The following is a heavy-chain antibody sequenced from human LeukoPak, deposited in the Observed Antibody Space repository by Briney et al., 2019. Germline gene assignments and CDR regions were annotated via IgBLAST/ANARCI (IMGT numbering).Heavy chain of an antibody. D-gene: IGHD6-19*01. CDR1: GFTFSSYA. Sequence: GGSLRLSCAASGFTFSSYAMHWVRQAPGKGLEWVAVISYDGSNKYYADSVKGRFTISRDNSKNTLYLQMNSLRAEDTAVYYCARDGPYSSGWYFDHWGQGTLVTVSS. V-gene: IGHV3-30-3*01. CDR2: ISYDGSNK. J-gene: IGHJ4*02. CDR3: ARDGPYSSGWYFDH.